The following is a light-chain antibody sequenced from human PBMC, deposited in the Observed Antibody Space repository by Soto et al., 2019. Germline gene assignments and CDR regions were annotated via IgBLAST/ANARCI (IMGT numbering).Light chain of an antibody. CDR2: GAS. CDR3: QQYVSSVT. Sequence: EIVLTQSPGSLSLSPGERATLSCRASQGVDSSFFAWYQKKPGQAPRLLIYGASKRATGIPDRFSGSGSGIDFTLTISRLEPEDFAVYYCQQYVSSVTFGQGTKVEIK. CDR1: QGVDSSF. J-gene: IGKJ1*01. V-gene: IGKV3-20*01.